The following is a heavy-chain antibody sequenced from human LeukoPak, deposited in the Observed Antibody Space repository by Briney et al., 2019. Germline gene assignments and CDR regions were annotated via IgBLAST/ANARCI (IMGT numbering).Heavy chain of an antibody. CDR2: IYYSGST. V-gene: IGHV4-59*01. J-gene: IGHJ5*02. CDR3: ARDNAIVVVVVGWNWFDP. CDR1: GGSISSYY. Sequence: PSETPSLTCTVSGGSISSYYWSWIRQPPGKGLEWIGYIYYSGSTNYNPSLKSRVTISVDTSKNQFSLKLSSVTAADTAVYYCARDNAIVVVVVGWNWFDPWGQGTLVTVSS. D-gene: IGHD2-15*01.